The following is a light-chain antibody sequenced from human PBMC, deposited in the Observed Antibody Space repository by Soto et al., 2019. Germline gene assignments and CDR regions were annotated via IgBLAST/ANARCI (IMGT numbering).Light chain of an antibody. CDR2: EVS. Sequence: QSALAQPASVSGSPGQSITISCTVTSSDVGGYNYVSWYQQHPGKAPKLMIYEVSNRPSGVSNRFSGSKSGNTASLTISGLQAEDEADYYCSSYTSSSTFYVFGTGTRSPS. CDR1: SSDVGGYNY. J-gene: IGLJ1*01. V-gene: IGLV2-14*01. CDR3: SSYTSSSTFYV.